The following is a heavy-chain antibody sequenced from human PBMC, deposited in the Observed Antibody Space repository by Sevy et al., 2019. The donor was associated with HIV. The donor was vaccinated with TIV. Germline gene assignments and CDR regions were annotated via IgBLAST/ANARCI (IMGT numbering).Heavy chain of an antibody. CDR2: LSLGCGEI. CDR1: GFTFSKYS. CDR3: AREGCTKPHDY. D-gene: IGHD2-8*01. V-gene: IGHV3-23*01. Sequence: GGSLRLSCAASGFTFSKYSMSWVRQPPGKGLEWVSTLSLGCGEINYADSVKGRFTISRDNSKSLRDLQMNNLRPEDTAVYCCAREGCTKPHDYWGQGTLVTVSS. J-gene: IGHJ4*02.